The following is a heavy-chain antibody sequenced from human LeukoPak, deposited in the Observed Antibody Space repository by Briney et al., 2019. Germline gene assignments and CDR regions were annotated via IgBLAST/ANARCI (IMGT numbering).Heavy chain of an antibody. Sequence: SQTLSLTCTVSGGSISSGDYYWSWIRQPPGKGLEWIGYIYYSGSTYYNPSLKSRVTISVDTSKSQFSLKLSSVTAADTAVYYCARAYYDILTGYGPDAFDIWGQGTMVTVSS. CDR3: ARAYYDILTGYGPDAFDI. CDR2: IYYSGST. J-gene: IGHJ3*02. CDR1: GGSISSGDYY. V-gene: IGHV4-30-4*01. D-gene: IGHD3-9*01.